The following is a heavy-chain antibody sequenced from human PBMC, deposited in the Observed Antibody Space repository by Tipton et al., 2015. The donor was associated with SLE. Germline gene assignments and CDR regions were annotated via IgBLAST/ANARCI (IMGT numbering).Heavy chain of an antibody. J-gene: IGHJ3*02. CDR1: GFTFSSYV. CDR3: AKDYANRWEDGAFNI. D-gene: IGHD1-26*01. V-gene: IGHV3-33*06. CDR2: IWFDGSNK. Sequence: SLRLSCAASGFTFSSYVIHWVRQAPGRGLEWVAAIWFDGSNKYYADSVKGRFTISRDNSRNTLYLQMDSLRAEDTAVYYCAKDYANRWEDGAFNIWGHGKMVPVSS.